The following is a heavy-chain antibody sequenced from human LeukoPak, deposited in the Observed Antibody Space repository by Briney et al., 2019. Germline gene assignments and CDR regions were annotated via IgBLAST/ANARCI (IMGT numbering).Heavy chain of an antibody. CDR3: ARDSYYYYMDV. J-gene: IGHJ6*03. V-gene: IGHV3-15*01. CDR1: GFTLSNAW. Sequence: GGSLRLSCAASGFTLSNAWMSWVRQAPGKGLEWVGRIKSKTDGGTTDYAAPVKGRFTISRDNSKNTLYLQMNSLRAEDTAVYYCARDSYYYYMDVWGKGTTVTISS. CDR2: IKSKTDGGTT.